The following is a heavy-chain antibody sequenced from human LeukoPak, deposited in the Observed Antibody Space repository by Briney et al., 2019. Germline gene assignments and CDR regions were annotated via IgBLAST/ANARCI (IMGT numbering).Heavy chain of an antibody. Sequence: SETLSLTCTVSGGSISSGGYYWSWIRQHPGKGLEWIGYIHYSGSTYYNPSLKSRVTISVDTSKNQFSLKLSSVTAADTAVYYCASSPTEYTFDIWGQGTMVTVSS. CDR3: ASSPTEYTFDI. CDR1: GGSISSGGYY. J-gene: IGHJ3*02. D-gene: IGHD1-1*01. CDR2: IHYSGST. V-gene: IGHV4-31*03.